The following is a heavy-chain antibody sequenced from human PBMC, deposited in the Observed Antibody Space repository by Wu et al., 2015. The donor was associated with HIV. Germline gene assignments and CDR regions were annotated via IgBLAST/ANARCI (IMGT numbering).Heavy chain of an antibody. CDR1: GDTFSSYA. D-gene: IGHD3-10*01. CDR2: IIPVLDTT. Sequence: QVQLVQSGAEVKKPGSSVKVSCEASGDTFSSYAISWVRQAPGQGPQWMGGIIPVLDTTKYARKFQDRITITTDESTTTVFMELRSLTSQDTAVYYCARGLRRGFGIPRYFYGMDVVGPRA. V-gene: IGHV1-69*05. CDR3: ARGLRRGFGIPRYFYGMDV. J-gene: IGHJ6*02.